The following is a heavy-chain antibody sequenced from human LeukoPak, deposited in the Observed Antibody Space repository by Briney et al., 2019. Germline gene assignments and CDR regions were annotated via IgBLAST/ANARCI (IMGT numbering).Heavy chain of an antibody. V-gene: IGHV4-59*01. CDR1: GGSISSYY. CDR2: IHYSGST. D-gene: IGHD6-6*01. J-gene: IGHJ5*02. CDR3: ARVRQLGRTNWFDP. Sequence: PSETLSLTCTVSGGSISSYYWSWIRQPPGKGLEWIGYIHYSGSTNYNPSLKSRVTISVDTSKNQFSLNLSSVTAADTAVYYCARVRQLGRTNWFDPWGQGTLVTVSS.